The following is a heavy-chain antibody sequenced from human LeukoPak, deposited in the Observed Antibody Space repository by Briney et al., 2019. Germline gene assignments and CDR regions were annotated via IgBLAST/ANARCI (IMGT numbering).Heavy chain of an antibody. CDR3: ARIYDNSGYYYLHY. Sequence: PSETLSLTCAVYGGSFSGYYWSWIRQPPGKGLEWIGEINHSGSTNYNPSLKSRVTISVDTSKNQLSLKLSSVTAADTAVYFCARIYDNSGYYYLHYWGQGTLVTVSS. J-gene: IGHJ4*02. V-gene: IGHV4-34*01. D-gene: IGHD3-22*01. CDR2: INHSGST. CDR1: GGSFSGYY.